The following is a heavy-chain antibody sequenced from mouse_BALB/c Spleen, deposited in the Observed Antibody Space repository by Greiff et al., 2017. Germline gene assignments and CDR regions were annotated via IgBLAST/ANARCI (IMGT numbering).Heavy chain of an antibody. V-gene: IGHV3-2*02. CDR3: ARREDYYGSRTGYYFDY. J-gene: IGHJ2*01. Sequence: EVKLMESGPGLVKPSQSLSLTCTVTGYSITSDYAWNWIRQFPGNKLEWMGYISYSGSTSYNPSLKSRISITRDTSKNQFFLQLNSVTTEDTATYYCARREDYYGSRTGYYFDYWGQGTTLTVSS. CDR1: GYSITSDYA. CDR2: ISYSGST. D-gene: IGHD1-1*01.